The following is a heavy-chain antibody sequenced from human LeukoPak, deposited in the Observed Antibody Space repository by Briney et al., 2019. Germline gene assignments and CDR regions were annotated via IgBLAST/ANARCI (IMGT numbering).Heavy chain of an antibody. CDR3: ARASSWYSRDQSNWFDT. Sequence: GASVKVSCKASGYTFTSYGISWVRQAPGQGLEWMAWISAYNGNTNYAQKLQGRLTMTTDTSTSTSYLALRRLRSDDTAVYYCARASSWYSRDQSNWFDTWGQGTLVTVSS. D-gene: IGHD6-13*01. J-gene: IGHJ5*02. CDR2: ISAYNGNT. V-gene: IGHV1-18*01. CDR1: GYTFTSYG.